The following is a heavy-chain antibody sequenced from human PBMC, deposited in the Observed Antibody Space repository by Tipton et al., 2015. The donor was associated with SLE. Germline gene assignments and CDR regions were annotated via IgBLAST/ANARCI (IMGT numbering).Heavy chain of an antibody. CDR1: GGSFSGYS. J-gene: IGHJ5*02. CDR2: IYTSGST. D-gene: IGHD4-11*01. CDR3: ARYPESNYHWFGP. Sequence: TLSLTCAVYGGSFSGYSWSWIRQPAGKGLEWIGYIYTSGSTKYNPSLKSRVTISVDTSKNQFSLKLSSVTAADTAVYYCARYPESNYHWFGPWGQGALVTVSS. V-gene: IGHV4-59*10.